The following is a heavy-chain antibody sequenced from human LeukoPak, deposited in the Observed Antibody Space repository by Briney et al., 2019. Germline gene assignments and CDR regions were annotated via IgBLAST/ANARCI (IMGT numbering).Heavy chain of an antibody. Sequence: GGSLRLSCAASGFTFSSYAMSWVRQAPGKGLEWVSAISGSGGSTYYADSVKGRFTISRDNSKNTLYLQMNSLRAEDTAVYYCARGGGVNTAMVKGGLGYWGQGTLVTVSS. D-gene: IGHD5-18*01. V-gene: IGHV3-23*01. CDR3: ARGGGVNTAMVKGGLGY. J-gene: IGHJ4*02. CDR2: ISGSGGST. CDR1: GFTFSSYA.